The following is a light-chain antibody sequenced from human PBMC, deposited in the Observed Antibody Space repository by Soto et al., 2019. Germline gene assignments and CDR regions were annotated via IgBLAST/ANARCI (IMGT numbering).Light chain of an antibody. J-gene: IGKJ3*01. Sequence: ERVMTQSPATLSVSPGERPTLSCRASQSVGSNLAWYQQKPGQAPRLIILGASSRATGVPARFSGTGSGTEFTLISNSLPSEDFAVYFCQQHDNLPLTFDAGNKVDIK. CDR1: QSVGSN. CDR2: GAS. V-gene: IGKV3-15*01. CDR3: QQHDNLPLT.